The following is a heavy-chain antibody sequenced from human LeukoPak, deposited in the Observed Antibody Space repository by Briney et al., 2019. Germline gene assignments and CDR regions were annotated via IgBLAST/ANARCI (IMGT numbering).Heavy chain of an antibody. CDR1: GGSFSGYY. CDR2: INHSGST. CDR3: VSVGPLMALNKEWYFDL. Sequence: PSETLSLTCAVYGGSFSGYYWSWIRQPPGKGLEWIGEINHSGSTNYNPSLKSRVTISVDTSKNQFSLKLSSVTAADTAVYYCVSVGPLMALNKEWYFDLWGRGTLVTVSS. J-gene: IGHJ2*01. V-gene: IGHV4-34*01. D-gene: IGHD5-24*01.